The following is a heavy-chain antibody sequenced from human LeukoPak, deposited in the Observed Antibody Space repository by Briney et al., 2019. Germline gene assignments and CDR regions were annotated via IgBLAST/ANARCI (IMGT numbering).Heavy chain of an antibody. Sequence: ASVTVSCKASGYTFTNYGISWMRQAPGQGLEWMGWITTYNGYTNYAQKFQGRVTMTTDTSTSTAYMELRSLRSDDTAVYYCARNTYYYDSGGYYYEGWFDPWGQGTLVTVSS. CDR2: ITTYNGYT. CDR1: GYTFTNYG. V-gene: IGHV1-18*01. D-gene: IGHD3-22*01. CDR3: ARNTYYYDSGGYYYEGWFDP. J-gene: IGHJ5*02.